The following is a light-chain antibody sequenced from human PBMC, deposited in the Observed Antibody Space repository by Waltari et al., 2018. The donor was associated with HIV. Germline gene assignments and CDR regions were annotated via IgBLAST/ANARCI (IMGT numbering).Light chain of an antibody. V-gene: IGKV3-15*01. CDR1: QSVSSN. CDR3: QQYNNWPTWT. J-gene: IGKJ1*01. CDR2: GAF. Sequence: EIVMTQSPATLSVSPGERASLCCRASQSVSSNLAWYQQKPDQAPRLLMYGAFTRATGIPARFSGGGSGREFTLTITCLQSEDFAVYYCQQYNNWPTWTFGQGTKVEIK.